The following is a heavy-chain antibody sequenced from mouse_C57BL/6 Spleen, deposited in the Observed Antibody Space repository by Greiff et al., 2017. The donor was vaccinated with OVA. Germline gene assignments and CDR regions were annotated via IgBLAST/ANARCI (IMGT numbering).Heavy chain of an antibody. Sequence: QVHVKQPGPELVKPGASVKLSCKASGYTFTSYWMHWVKQRPGQGLEWIGNINPSNGGTNYNEKLKSKSTLTVDTPSITAYMQLSSLTTEDSAGYCCARHGAFAYWGQGTLVTVSA. J-gene: IGHJ3*01. V-gene: IGHV1-53*01. CDR1: GYTFTSYW. D-gene: IGHD1-2*01. CDR2: INPSNGGT. CDR3: ARHGAFAY.